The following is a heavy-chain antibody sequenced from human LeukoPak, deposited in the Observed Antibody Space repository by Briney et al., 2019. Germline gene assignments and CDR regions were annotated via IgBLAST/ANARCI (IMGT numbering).Heavy chain of an antibody. Sequence: PGGSLRLSCAASGFTFSSYSMNWVRQAPGEGLEWVSSISSSSSYIYYADSVKGRFTISRDNAKNSLYLQMNSLRAEDRAVYYCARGDPTEDTAMGNHWGQGTLVTVSS. CDR3: ARGDPTEDTAMGNH. CDR2: ISSSSSYI. CDR1: GFTFSSYS. V-gene: IGHV3-21*01. J-gene: IGHJ5*02. D-gene: IGHD5-18*01.